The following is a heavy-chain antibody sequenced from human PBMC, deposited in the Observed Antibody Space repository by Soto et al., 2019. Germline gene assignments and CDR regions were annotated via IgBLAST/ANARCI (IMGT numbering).Heavy chain of an antibody. D-gene: IGHD6-19*01. CDR2: ISYSGST. CDR3: ARRRYSIGWSTNWFDP. Sequence: SETLSLTCTVSGGSITTSNYYWGWVRQPPGKGLEWLGSISYSGSTYYNPSLKSRITMSVDTSKSQFSLKLTSVTAADTAVYYCARRRYSIGWSTNWFDPWGQGTLVTVSS. CDR1: GGSITTSNYY. J-gene: IGHJ5*02. V-gene: IGHV4-39*01.